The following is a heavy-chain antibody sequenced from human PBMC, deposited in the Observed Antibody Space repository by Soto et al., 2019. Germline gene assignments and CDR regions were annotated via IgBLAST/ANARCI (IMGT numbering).Heavy chain of an antibody. CDR3: AREANSRFDP. D-gene: IGHD4-4*01. CDR1: VGSISIAVYY. V-gene: IGHV4-31*03. J-gene: IGHJ5*02. CDR2: IYYSGNT. Sequence: SETLCVNCTFSVGSISIAVYYWSWIRQHPGKGLEWIGYIYYSGNTYYNPSLKSRVTISIDMSKNQFSLKLSSVTAADTAVYYCAREANSRFDPWGQGTMVTVSS.